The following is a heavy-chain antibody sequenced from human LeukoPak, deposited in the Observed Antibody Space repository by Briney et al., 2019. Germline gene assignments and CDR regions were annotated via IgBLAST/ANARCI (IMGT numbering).Heavy chain of an antibody. CDR3: ARAYGDPPFPFDY. V-gene: IGHV1-2*02. J-gene: IGHJ4*02. Sequence: ASVKVSCKASGYTFTGYYMHWVRQAPGQGLEWMGWINPNSGGTNYAQKFQGRVTMTRDTSISTAYMELRSLRSDDTAVYYCARAYGDPPFPFDYWGQGTLVTVSS. CDR2: INPNSGGT. D-gene: IGHD4-17*01. CDR1: GYTFTGYY.